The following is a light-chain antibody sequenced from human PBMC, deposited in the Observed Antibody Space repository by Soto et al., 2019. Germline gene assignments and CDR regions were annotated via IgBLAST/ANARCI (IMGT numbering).Light chain of an antibody. V-gene: IGKV3-20*01. J-gene: IGKJ5*01. CDR3: QQYGSTPPIT. CDR2: GAS. Sequence: EIEVKQSPGTLSLSPGGKATLSCKAGQSVRNNYLAWYQHKTGRAPRVIIYGASSTATGIADRFSGSGSGTDFTLTISPLAAEDFAVYYCQQYGSTPPITLGQGTRLEIK. CDR1: QSVRNNY.